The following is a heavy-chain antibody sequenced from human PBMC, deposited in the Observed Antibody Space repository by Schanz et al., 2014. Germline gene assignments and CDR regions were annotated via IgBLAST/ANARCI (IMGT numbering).Heavy chain of an antibody. V-gene: IGHV1-69*02. J-gene: IGHJ4*02. CDR1: GGTFSSYS. CDR3: ASSGAGYSSSWDFDY. Sequence: QLQLVQSGAEVKKPGSSVKVSCKASGGTFSSYSISWVQQAPGQGLEWMGRIIPILGIANYAQKFQGRVTITADKSTFTAYMDVSSLRSEDTAVYYCASSGAGYSSSWDFDYWGQGTLVTVSS. CDR2: IIPILGIA. D-gene: IGHD6-13*01.